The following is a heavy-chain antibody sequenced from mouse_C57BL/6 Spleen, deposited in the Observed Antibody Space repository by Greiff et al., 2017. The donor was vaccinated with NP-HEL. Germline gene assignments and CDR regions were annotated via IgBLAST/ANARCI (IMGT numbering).Heavy chain of an antibody. V-gene: IGHV5-9-1*02. CDR2: ISSGGDYI. CDR1: GFTFSSYT. CDR3: TRVGLLYYGYLDY. J-gene: IGHJ2*01. Sequence: EVKLMESGEGLVKPGGSLKLSCAASGFTFSSYTMSWVRQTPEKRLEWVAYISSGGDYIYYADTVKGRFTISRDNARNTLYLQMSSLKSVDTAMYYCTRVGLLYYGYLDYWGQGTTLTVSS. D-gene: IGHD2-1*01.